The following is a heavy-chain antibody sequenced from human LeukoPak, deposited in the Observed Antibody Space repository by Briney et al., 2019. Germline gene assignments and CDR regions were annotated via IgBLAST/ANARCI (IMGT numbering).Heavy chain of an antibody. CDR2: IWYDGSNK. CDR3: ARGRGSGWYDAFDI. CDR1: GFTFSSHG. J-gene: IGHJ3*02. Sequence: GGSLRLSCAASGFTFSSHGMHWVRHAPGKGLEWVAVIWYDGSNKFYADSVRGRFTISRDNSKNTLYVQMNSLRAEDTAVYYCARGRGSGWYDAFDIWGQGTMVTVSS. V-gene: IGHV3-33*01. D-gene: IGHD6-19*01.